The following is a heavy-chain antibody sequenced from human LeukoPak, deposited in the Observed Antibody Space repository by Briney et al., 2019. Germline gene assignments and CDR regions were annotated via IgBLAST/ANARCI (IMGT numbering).Heavy chain of an antibody. D-gene: IGHD1-26*01. CDR1: GGSISSYY. CDR3: ARGTKTKWELPGDFDY. V-gene: IGHV4-4*07. CDR2: IYTSGST. J-gene: IGHJ4*02. Sequence: SETLSLTCTVSGGSISSYYWSWIRQPAGKGLEWIGRIYTSGSTNYNPSLKSRVTMSVDTSKNQFSLKLSSVTAADTVVYYCARGTKTKWELPGDFDYWGQGTLVTVSS.